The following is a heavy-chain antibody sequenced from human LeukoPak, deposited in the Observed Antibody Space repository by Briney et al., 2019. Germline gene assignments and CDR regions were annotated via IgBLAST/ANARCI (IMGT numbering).Heavy chain of an antibody. CDR1: GDSIRSYG. D-gene: IGHD2-15*01. CDR2: MNPNSGNT. V-gene: IGHV1-8*01. CDR3: ARNKSLRKPGNGIVVVVAATGYFDY. Sequence: ASVKVSCKASGDSIRSYGITWVRQAPGQGLEWMGWMNPNSGNTGYAQKFQGRVTMTRNTSISTAYMELGSLRSEDTAVYYCARNKSLRKPGNGIVVVVAATGYFDYWGQGTLVTVSS. J-gene: IGHJ4*02.